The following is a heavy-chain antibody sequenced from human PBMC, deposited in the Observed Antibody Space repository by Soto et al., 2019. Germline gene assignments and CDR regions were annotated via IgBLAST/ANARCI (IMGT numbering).Heavy chain of an antibody. V-gene: IGHV1-69*13. CDR2: IIPVFGRT. D-gene: IGHD5-12*01. Sequence: ASVKVSCKASGGSFSSFGISWVRQAPGQGLEWMGGIIPVFGRTNYAQRFRGRLTITADESTNTVYLELIDLRSEDTAVYYCAREGSGYNSWGDGTKVNVSP. J-gene: IGHJ1*01. CDR1: GGSFSSFG. CDR3: AREGSGYNS.